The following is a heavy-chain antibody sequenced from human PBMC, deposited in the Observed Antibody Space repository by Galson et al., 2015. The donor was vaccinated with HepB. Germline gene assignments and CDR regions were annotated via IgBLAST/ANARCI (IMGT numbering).Heavy chain of an antibody. V-gene: IGHV7-4-1*02. CDR1: GYAFTSYA. D-gene: IGHD4-17*01. J-gene: IGHJ4*02. CDR3: AREGDDYGVLFDY. CDR2: INTNTGNP. Sequence: SVKVSCKASGYAFTSYAMNWVRQAPGQGLEWMGWINTNTGNPTYAQGFTGRFVFSLDTSVSTAYLQISSLKAEDTAVYYCAREGDDYGVLFDYWGQGTLVTVSS.